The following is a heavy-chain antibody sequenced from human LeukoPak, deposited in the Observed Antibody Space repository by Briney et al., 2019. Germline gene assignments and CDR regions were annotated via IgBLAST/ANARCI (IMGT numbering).Heavy chain of an antibody. CDR2: IYYSGST. J-gene: IGHJ3*02. D-gene: IGHD5-18*01. Sequence: SETLCLTCTVSGGSISSSSYYWGWIRQPPGKGLEWIGYIYYSGSTNYNPSLKSRVTISVDTSKNQFSLKLSSVTAADTAVYYCARHIPPTVPQTHTAMARRAFDIWGQGTMVTVSS. CDR3: ARHIPPTVPQTHTAMARRAFDI. V-gene: IGHV4-61*05. CDR1: GGSISSSSYY.